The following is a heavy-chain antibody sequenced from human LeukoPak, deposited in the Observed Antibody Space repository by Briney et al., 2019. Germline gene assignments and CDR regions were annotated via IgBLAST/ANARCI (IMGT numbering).Heavy chain of an antibody. Sequence: PGGSLRLSCVDSGFTFSSYEMNWVRQAPGKGLEWVSYISSSISTIYYADSVKGRFTISRDNAKTSLYLQMNSLRAEDTAVYYCARDLSGVTGYTYGRGIDYWGQGTLVTVSS. CDR3: ARDLSGVTGYTYGRGIDY. CDR1: GFTFSSYE. V-gene: IGHV3-48*03. CDR2: ISSSISTI. D-gene: IGHD5-18*01. J-gene: IGHJ4*02.